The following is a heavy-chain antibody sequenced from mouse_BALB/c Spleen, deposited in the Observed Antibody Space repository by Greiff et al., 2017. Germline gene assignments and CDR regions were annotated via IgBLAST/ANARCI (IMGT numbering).Heavy chain of an antibody. V-gene: IGHV2-6-7*01. J-gene: IGHJ3*01. CDR1: GFSLTGYG. D-gene: IGHD1-1*01. CDR2: IWGDGST. Sequence: VQLVESGPGLVAPSQSLSITCTVSGFSLTGYGVNWVRQPPGKGLEWLGMIWGDGSTDYNSALKSRLSISKDNSKSQVFLKMNSLQTDDTARYYCARDLKDYGKSFAYWGQGTLVTVSA. CDR3: ARDLKDYGKSFAY.